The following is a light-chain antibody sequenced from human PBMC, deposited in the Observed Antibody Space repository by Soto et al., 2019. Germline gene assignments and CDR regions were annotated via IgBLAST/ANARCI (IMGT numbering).Light chain of an antibody. CDR1: SSDVGSYNL. J-gene: IGLJ2*01. Sequence: QSALTQPASVSGSPGQSITISCTGTSSDVGSYNLVSWYQQHPGKAPKLMIYEGSKRPSGVSNRFSGSKSGNTASLTISGRQAEDEAAYYCCSYAGRVFGGGTKLTVL. CDR2: EGS. CDR3: CSYAGRV. V-gene: IGLV2-23*01.